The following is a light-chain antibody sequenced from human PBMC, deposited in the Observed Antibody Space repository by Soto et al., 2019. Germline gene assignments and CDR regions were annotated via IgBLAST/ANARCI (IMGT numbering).Light chain of an antibody. CDR2: AAS. Sequence: DIQLTQSPSFLSASVGDRVTITCRASQGISSYLAWYQQKPGKAPKLLIYAASTLQSGVPSRFSGSGSGTEFTLTISSLQPEDFATYYCQQYDILPPTFGGGTKVEIK. CDR1: QGISSY. CDR3: QQYDILPPT. V-gene: IGKV1-9*01. J-gene: IGKJ4*01.